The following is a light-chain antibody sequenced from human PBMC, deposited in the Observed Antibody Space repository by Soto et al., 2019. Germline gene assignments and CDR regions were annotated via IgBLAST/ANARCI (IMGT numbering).Light chain of an antibody. J-gene: IGKJ1*01. CDR2: DAS. CDR3: QQYYSYWT. V-gene: IGKV1-5*01. Sequence: DIQMTQSPSTLSASVGDRVPLTCRASRLISSWLAWYQLKPGKAPKLLIYDASILATGVPSRFSGGGSGTEFTLTISSLQPDDFATYFCQQYYSYWTFGQGTKVDI. CDR1: RLISSW.